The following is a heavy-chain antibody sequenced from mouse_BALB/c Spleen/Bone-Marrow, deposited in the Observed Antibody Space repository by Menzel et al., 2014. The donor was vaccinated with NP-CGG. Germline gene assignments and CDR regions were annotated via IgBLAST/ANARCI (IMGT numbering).Heavy chain of an antibody. CDR2: ISNGSSTI. CDR3: ARKGAMITHYYAMDY. D-gene: IGHD2-4*01. Sequence: DVMLVESGGGLVQPGGSRKLSCAASGFTFSSFGMHWVRQAPEKGLGWVAYISNGSSTIYYADTVKGRFTISRDNPKNALFLQMTSLRSEDTAMYYCARKGAMITHYYAMDYWGQGTSVTVSS. V-gene: IGHV5-17*02. CDR1: GFTFSSFG. J-gene: IGHJ4*01.